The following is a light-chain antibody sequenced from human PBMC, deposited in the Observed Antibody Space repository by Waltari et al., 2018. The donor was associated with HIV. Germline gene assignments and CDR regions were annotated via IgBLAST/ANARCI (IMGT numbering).Light chain of an antibody. J-gene: IGLJ3*02. V-gene: IGLV1-40*01. CDR3: QSYDSSLSAWV. CDR1: RSNIGADYH. Sequence: QSVLTQPPSVSGAPGQRVTISCTGSRSNIGADYHVNWYQQLPGTAPKVLIYGDSNRPSVVPDRFSGSKSGTSASLAITGLQAEDEADYYCQSYDSSLSAWVFGGGTKLTVL. CDR2: GDS.